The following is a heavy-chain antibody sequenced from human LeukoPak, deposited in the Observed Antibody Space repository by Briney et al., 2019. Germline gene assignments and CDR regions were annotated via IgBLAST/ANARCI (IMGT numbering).Heavy chain of an antibody. V-gene: IGHV3-7*01. CDR1: GFTFTSHR. CDR3: AREGSGFDI. J-gene: IGHJ3*02. Sequence: GGSLRLSCAASGFTFTSHRLSWVRQPPGKGLEWVANIRQDGGDKYYVDSVKGRFTISRDNAKNTLYLQMNSLRAEDTAVYYCAREGSGFDIWGQGTMVTVAS. D-gene: IGHD3-10*01. CDR2: IRQDGGDK.